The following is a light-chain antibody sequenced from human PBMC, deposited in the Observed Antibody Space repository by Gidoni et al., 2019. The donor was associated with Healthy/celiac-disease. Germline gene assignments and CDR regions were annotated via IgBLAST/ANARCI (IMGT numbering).Light chain of an antibody. Sequence: EIVLTQSPATLSLSPGERATLSCRASQRVSRYLAWYQQKPGQAPRLLIYDASNRATGIPARFSGSGSGTDFTLTISSLEPEDFAVYYCQQRSNWPPWTFGQXTKVEIK. V-gene: IGKV3-11*01. CDR1: QRVSRY. CDR3: QQRSNWPPWT. J-gene: IGKJ1*01. CDR2: DAS.